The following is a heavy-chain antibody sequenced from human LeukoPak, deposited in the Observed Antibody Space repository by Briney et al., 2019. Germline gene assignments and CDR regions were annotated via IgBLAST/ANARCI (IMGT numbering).Heavy chain of an antibody. Sequence: GSLRLSCAASGFTCSSYWMSWIHQPPGKGLEWIGEINHSGSANYNPSLKSRVTISIDTSKNQFSLKLSSVTAADTAVYYCARVRATGAFDIWGQGTMVTVSS. D-gene: IGHD5-24*01. CDR3: ARVRATGAFDI. J-gene: IGHJ3*02. CDR2: INHSGSA. V-gene: IGHV4-34*01. CDR1: GFTCSSYW.